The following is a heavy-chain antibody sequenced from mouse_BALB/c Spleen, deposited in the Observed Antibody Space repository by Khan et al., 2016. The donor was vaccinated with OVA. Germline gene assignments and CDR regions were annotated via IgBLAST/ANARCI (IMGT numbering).Heavy chain of an antibody. D-gene: IGHD1-1*01. J-gene: IGHJ3*01. CDR1: GFTFSTYG. Sequence: EVMLVESGGDLVKPGGSLKLSCAASGFTFSTYGMSWVRQTPDMRLEWVATISSGGHYTYYPDSVKGRFTTSRDNAKSTLYLQMSSLKSEDTAIYYCARLAYYYNSEGFAYWGQGTLGTVSA. V-gene: IGHV5-6*01. CDR2: ISSGGHYT. CDR3: ARLAYYYNSEGFAY.